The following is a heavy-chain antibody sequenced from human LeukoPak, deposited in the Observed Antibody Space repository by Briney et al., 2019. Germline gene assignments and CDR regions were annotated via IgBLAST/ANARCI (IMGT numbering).Heavy chain of an antibody. CDR1: GYTFTSYA. Sequence: GGSLRLSCAASGYTFTSYAMNWVRQAPGQGLEWMGWINTNTGNPTYAQGFTGRFVFSLDTSVSTAYLQISSLKAEDTAVYYCARGANWGYSDYWGQGTLVTVSS. CDR2: INTNTGNP. J-gene: IGHJ4*02. V-gene: IGHV7-4-1*02. D-gene: IGHD7-27*01. CDR3: ARGANWGYSDY.